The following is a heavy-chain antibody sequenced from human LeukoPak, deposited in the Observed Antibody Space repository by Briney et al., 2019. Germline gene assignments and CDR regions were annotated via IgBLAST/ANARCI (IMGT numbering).Heavy chain of an antibody. CDR1: GYTFTSYY. D-gene: IGHD3-10*01. Sequence: ASVKVSCKASGYTFTSYYMHWVRQAPGQGLEWMGIINPSGGSTSYAQKFQGRVTMTRDTSTSTVYMELSGLRSEDTAVYYCARVYGSGSRYKVGAFDIWGQGTMVTVSS. CDR2: INPSGGST. CDR3: ARVYGSGSRYKVGAFDI. J-gene: IGHJ3*02. V-gene: IGHV1-46*01.